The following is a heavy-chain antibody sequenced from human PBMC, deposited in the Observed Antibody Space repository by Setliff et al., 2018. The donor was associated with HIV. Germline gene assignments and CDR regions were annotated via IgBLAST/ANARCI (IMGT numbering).Heavy chain of an antibody. CDR2: INHSGST. CDR3: ARHRRDYYGSGGYSA. Sequence: SETLSLTCAVYGGSFSGSYWSWIRQPPGKGLEWIGEINHSGSTNYNPSLKSRVTISVDTSKNQFSLKLSSVTAADTAVYYCARHRRDYYGSGGYSAWGQGTLVTVSS. CDR1: GGSFSGSY. D-gene: IGHD3-10*01. V-gene: IGHV4-34*01. J-gene: IGHJ5*02.